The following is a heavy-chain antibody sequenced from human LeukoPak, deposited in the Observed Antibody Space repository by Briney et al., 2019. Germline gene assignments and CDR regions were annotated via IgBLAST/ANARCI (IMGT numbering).Heavy chain of an antibody. CDR3: AGRYDSSGYPLH. CDR2: ISWNSGSI. V-gene: IGHV3-9*03. CDR1: GFTFDDYA. Sequence: PGGSLRLSCAASGFTFDDYAMHWVRQAPGKGLEWVSGISWNSGSIGYADSVKGRFTISRDNAKNSLYLQMNSLRAEDMALYYCAGRYDSSGYPLHWGQGTPVTVSS. D-gene: IGHD3-22*01. J-gene: IGHJ4*02.